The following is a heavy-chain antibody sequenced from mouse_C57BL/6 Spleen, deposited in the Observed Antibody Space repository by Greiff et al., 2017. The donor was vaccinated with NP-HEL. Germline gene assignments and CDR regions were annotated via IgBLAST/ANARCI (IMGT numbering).Heavy chain of an antibody. J-gene: IGHJ2*01. CDR3: ARCQYGSSYGY. CDR2: IYPRDGST. CDR1: GYTFTDHT. Sequence: VKVVESDAELVKPGASVKISCKVSGYTFTDHTIHWMKQRPEQGLEWIGYIYPRDGSTKYNEKFKGKATLTADKSSSTAYMQLNSLTSEDSAVYFCARCQYGSSYGYWGQGTTLTVSS. V-gene: IGHV1-78*01. D-gene: IGHD1-1*01.